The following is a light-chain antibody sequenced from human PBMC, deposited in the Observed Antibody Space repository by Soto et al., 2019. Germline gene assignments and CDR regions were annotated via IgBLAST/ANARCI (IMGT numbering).Light chain of an antibody. Sequence: EIVLMQSPGTLSLSPGERATLSCRASQSVSSSYLAWYQQKPGQAPRLLIYGASSRATGIPDRFSGSGSGTDFTLTISRLEPEDFAVYYCQQYGSSRGATFGQGTRLEIK. CDR3: QQYGSSRGAT. CDR2: GAS. CDR1: QSVSSSY. V-gene: IGKV3-20*01. J-gene: IGKJ5*01.